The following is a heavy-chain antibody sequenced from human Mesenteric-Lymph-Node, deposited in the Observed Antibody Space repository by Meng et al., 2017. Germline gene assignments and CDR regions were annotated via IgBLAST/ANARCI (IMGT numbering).Heavy chain of an antibody. CDR3: AREVVAEAKIDY. CDR2: TYYRYKWYN. D-gene: IGHD2-15*01. J-gene: IGHJ4*02. Sequence: PSRGLEWLGRTYYRYKWYNDYAVSVKSRITINPDTSKNQFSLQLNSVTPEDTAVYYCAREVVAEAKIDYWGQGTLVTVSS. V-gene: IGHV6-1*01.